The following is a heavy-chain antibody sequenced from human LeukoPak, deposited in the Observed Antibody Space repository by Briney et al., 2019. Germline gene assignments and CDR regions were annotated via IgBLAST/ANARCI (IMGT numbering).Heavy chain of an antibody. CDR3: AKGSYYYDTSGYFDS. J-gene: IGHJ4*01. CDR2: TKGNGGST. V-gene: IGHV3-23*01. D-gene: IGHD3-22*01. Sequence: GGSLRLSCAASGFTFTDYAMNWVRQAPGKGLEWVASTKGNGGSTNYTDSVKDRFTISRDNSKNAVYLQMHSLRADDTAVYYCAKGSYYYDTSGYFDSWGHGALVTVSS. CDR1: GFTFTDYA.